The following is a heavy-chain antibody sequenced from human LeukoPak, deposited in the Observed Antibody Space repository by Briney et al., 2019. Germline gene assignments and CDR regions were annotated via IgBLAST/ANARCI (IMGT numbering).Heavy chain of an antibody. CDR2: IYTSGST. J-gene: IGHJ3*02. Sequence: SETLSLTCAVSGGSISSYYWSWIRQPAGKGLEWIGRIYTSGSTNYNPSLKSRVTISVDTSKNQFSLKLSSVTAADTAVYYCAVSYYDILTGYGHKDAFDIWGQGTMVTVSS. D-gene: IGHD3-9*01. V-gene: IGHV4-4*07. CDR3: AVSYYDILTGYGHKDAFDI. CDR1: GGSISSYY.